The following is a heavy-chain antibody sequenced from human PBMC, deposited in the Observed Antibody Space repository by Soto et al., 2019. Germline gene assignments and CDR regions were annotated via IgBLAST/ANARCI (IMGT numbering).Heavy chain of an antibody. Sequence: QVQLVQSGADVKKPGSSVKVSCQASGVTVSSETLGWVRQAPGQGLEWVGGIIPLFGTASYAQKFQGRVTLTADESTSTVYMELSSLRSDDTAVYFCATELGENPASPFDAWGQGTLVTVSS. D-gene: IGHD3-10*01. J-gene: IGHJ4*02. V-gene: IGHV1-69*01. CDR3: ATELGENPASPFDA. CDR1: GVTVSSET. CDR2: IIPLFGTA.